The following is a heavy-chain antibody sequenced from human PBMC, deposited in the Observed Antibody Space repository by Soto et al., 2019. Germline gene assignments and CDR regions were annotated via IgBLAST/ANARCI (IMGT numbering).Heavy chain of an antibody. CDR2: IYPGDSDT. CDR1: GYSFTSYW. V-gene: IGHV5-51*01. D-gene: IGHD3-3*01. CDR3: ARLGYYDFWSGCHYYYYYGMDV. Sequence: GESLKISCKGSGYSFTSYWIGWVRQMPGKGLEWMGIIYPGDSDTRYSPSFQGQVTISADKSISTAYLQWSSLKASDTAMYYCARLGYYDFWSGCHYYYYYGMDVWGQGTTVTVSS. J-gene: IGHJ6*02.